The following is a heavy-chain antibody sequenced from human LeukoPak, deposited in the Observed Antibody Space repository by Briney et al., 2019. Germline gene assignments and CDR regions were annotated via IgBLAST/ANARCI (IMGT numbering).Heavy chain of an antibody. D-gene: IGHD5-12*01. Sequence: PGGSLRLSCAAPGFTFSTYVVNWVRQAPGKGLEWVAVIYSGGNTYYADSVAGRFTISRDTATNTVYLQMNSLRADDTAVYYCAREDSGYGLHLDYWGQGTLVTVSS. V-gene: IGHV3-66*01. CDR3: AREDSGYGLHLDY. CDR2: IYSGGNT. CDR1: GFTFSTYV. J-gene: IGHJ4*02.